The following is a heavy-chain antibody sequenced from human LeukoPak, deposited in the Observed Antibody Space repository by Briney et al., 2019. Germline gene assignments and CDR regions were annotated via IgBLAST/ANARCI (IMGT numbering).Heavy chain of an antibody. J-gene: IGHJ5*02. Sequence: SGPTLVNPTQTLTLTCTFSGFSLSTSGVGVGCIRQPPGKALEWLALIYWDDYKRYSPSLKSRLTITKDTSKNQVVLTMTNMAPVDTATYYCAHTRHRMKTYYDFWSGYSAVDWFDPWGQGTLVTVSS. CDR2: IYWDDYK. CDR1: GFSLSTSGVG. V-gene: IGHV2-5*02. D-gene: IGHD3-3*01. CDR3: AHTRHRMKTYYDFWSGYSAVDWFDP.